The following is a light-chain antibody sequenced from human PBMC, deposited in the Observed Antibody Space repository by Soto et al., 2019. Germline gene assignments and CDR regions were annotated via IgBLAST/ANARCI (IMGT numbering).Light chain of an antibody. CDR2: WAS. V-gene: IGKV4-1*01. Sequence: DIVMTQSPDSLAVSLGERATINCKSSQSFLYSSNNKNYLAWYQQKPGQPPKLLIYWASTRESGVPDRFSGSGSGTDFTLTISSLQAEDVAVYYCQQYYSTRGFTFGPGTKVDIK. CDR1: QSFLYSSNNKNY. J-gene: IGKJ3*01. CDR3: QQYYSTRGFT.